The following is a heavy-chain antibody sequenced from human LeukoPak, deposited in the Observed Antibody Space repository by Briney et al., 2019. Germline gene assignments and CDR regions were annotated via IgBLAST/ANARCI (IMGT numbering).Heavy chain of an antibody. Sequence: GGSLRLSCDASGFRFSSHALHWVRQAPGKGLEWVAVISYDGSNKYYADSVKGRFTISRDNSKNTLYLQMNSLRAEDTAVYYCARDGGYCSSTSCWEVDYWGQGTLVTVSS. V-gene: IGHV3-30-3*01. CDR2: ISYDGSNK. CDR1: GFRFSSHA. J-gene: IGHJ4*02. CDR3: ARDGGYCSSTSCWEVDY. D-gene: IGHD2-2*01.